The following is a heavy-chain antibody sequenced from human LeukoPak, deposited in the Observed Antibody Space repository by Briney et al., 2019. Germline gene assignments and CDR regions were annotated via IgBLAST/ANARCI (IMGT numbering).Heavy chain of an antibody. CDR2: IYTSGST. D-gene: IGHD3-3*01. Sequence: SGTLSLTCTVSGGSISSGSYYWSWIRQPAGKGLEWIGRIYTSGSTNYNPSLKSRVTISVDTSKNQFSLKLSSVTAADTAVYYCARFYDFWSGYYFDYWGQGTLVTVSS. J-gene: IGHJ4*02. CDR1: GGSISSGSYY. V-gene: IGHV4-61*02. CDR3: ARFYDFWSGYYFDY.